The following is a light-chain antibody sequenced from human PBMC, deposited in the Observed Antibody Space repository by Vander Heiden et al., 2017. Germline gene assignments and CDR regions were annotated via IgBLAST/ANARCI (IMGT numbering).Light chain of an antibody. V-gene: IGLV3-9*01. CDR1: DIGRKN. J-gene: IGLJ3*02. CDR2: RDN. CDR3: QVWDNGSVV. Sequence: SYDLTQALSVSAGLGQTARVTGGGKDIGRKNVTGYQQEPAQDPALVIYRDNNRPSRIPERLSGSNSGNTATLTISSAQVGDEADYFCQVWDNGSVVFGGGTKLTVL.